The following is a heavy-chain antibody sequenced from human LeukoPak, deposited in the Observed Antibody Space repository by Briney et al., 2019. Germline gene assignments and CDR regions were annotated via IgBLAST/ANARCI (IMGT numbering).Heavy chain of an antibody. J-gene: IGHJ4*02. V-gene: IGHV4-38-2*01. CDR2: VHHSGYT. CDR1: GFSIRSPYY. D-gene: IGHD3-10*01. CDR3: ARGGSANYWDFDY. Sequence: SETLSLTCAVSGFSIRSPYYWGWIRQPPGKGLEWIGSVHHSGYTHYNPSLKSRVTTSIDTSNNQFSLKLKLNSVPAADTAVYYCARGGSANYWDFDYSGQGTLVTVSS.